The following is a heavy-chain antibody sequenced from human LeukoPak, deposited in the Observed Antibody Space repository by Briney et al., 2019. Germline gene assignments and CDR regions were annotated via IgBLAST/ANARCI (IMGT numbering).Heavy chain of an antibody. CDR3: ARGRYCSGGSCSMGKVAFDP. CDR2: MNPNSGNT. D-gene: IGHD2-15*01. CDR1: GYTFTSYY. V-gene: IGHV1-8*01. Sequence: ASVNVSCKASGYTFTSYYLNWLRPATCQGLEWMGWMNPNSGNTGYAQKFQGRVTMTRNTSISTAYMELSSLRSEDTAVYYCARGRYCSGGSCSMGKVAFDPWGQGTLVTVSS. J-gene: IGHJ5*02.